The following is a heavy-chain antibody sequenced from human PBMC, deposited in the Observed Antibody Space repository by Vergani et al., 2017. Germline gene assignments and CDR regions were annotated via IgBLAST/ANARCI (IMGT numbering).Heavy chain of an antibody. Sequence: QVQLVESGGGVVQPGRSLRLSCAASGFTFSSYGMHWVRQAPGKGLEWVAVISYDGSNKYYADSVKGRFTISRDNSKNMLHLQMNSLRAEDTAVYYCKKGGNSGYDTFPPRYYYYGMDVWGQGTTVTVSS. CDR2: ISYDGSNK. J-gene: IGHJ6*02. CDR3: KKGGNSGYDTFPPRYYYYGMDV. V-gene: IGHV3-30*18. CDR1: GFTFSSYG. D-gene: IGHD5-12*01.